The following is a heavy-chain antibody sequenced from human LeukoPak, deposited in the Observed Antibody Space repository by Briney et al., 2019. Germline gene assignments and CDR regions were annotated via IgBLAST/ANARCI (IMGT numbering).Heavy chain of an antibody. CDR2: INHSGST. J-gene: IGHJ4*02. D-gene: IGHD2-15*01. CDR3: ARGRGYCSGGSCYSLSY. Sequence: SETLSLTCAVYGGSFSGYYWSWIRQPPGKGLEWIGEINHSGSTNYNPSLKSRVTISVDTSKNQFSLKLSSVIAADTAVYYCARGRGYCSGGSCYSLSYWGQGTLVTVSS. V-gene: IGHV4-34*01. CDR1: GGSFSGYY.